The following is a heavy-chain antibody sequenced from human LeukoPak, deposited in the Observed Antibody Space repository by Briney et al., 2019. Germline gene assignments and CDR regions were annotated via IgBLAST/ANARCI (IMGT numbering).Heavy chain of an antibody. CDR2: ISAYNGNT. CDR1: GYTFTSYG. V-gene: IGHV1-18*01. D-gene: IGHD6-13*01. Sequence: ASVKVSCKASGYTFTSYGISWVRQAPGQGLEWMGWISAYNGNTNYAQKLQGRVTITTDTSTSTASMELRSLRSDDTAVYYCASVAGLAMIAAAGSTATDFDYWGQGTLVTVSS. J-gene: IGHJ4*02. CDR3: ASVAGLAMIAAAGSTATDFDY.